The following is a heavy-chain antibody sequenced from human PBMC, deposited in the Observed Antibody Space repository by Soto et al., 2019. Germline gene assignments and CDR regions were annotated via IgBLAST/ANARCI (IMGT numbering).Heavy chain of an antibody. CDR2: ITATGGTT. Sequence: EVKLLESGGGLVQPGWSLRLSCAASGFTFSTYSMTWVRQAPGKGLEWVAHITATGGTTYYADSVKGWFTISRDTSRNTLYLQMNSLRAEDTALYYCAKCMQAYWNYDAHHIWGQGTIVTVSS. CDR3: AKCMQAYWNYDAHHI. CDR1: GFTFSTYS. J-gene: IGHJ3*02. D-gene: IGHD1-7*01. V-gene: IGHV3-23*01.